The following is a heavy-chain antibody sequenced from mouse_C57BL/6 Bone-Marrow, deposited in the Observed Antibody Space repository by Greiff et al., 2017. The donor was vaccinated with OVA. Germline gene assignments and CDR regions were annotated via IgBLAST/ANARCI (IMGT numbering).Heavy chain of an antibody. V-gene: IGHV1-69*01. CDR1: GYTFTSYW. J-gene: IGHJ3*01. CDR3: ARGEFAF. Sequence: VQLQQPGAELVMPGASVKLSCKASGYTFTSYWLHWVKQRPGQGLEWIGEIDPSDSYTNYNQTVKGKSKLTVDKSSSTAYMQLSSLTSKDSAVYYCARGEFAFWCQGTLVTVSA. CDR2: IDPSDSYT.